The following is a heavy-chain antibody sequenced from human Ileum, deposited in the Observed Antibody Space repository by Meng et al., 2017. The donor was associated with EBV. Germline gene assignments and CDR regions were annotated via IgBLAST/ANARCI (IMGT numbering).Heavy chain of an antibody. D-gene: IGHD3-10*01. Sequence: SGGVLLRVMAPVKLCGGVSGFTFSDSAMHWVRQASGKGLEGVGRIRIKPEKYATDYAASVKGRFTISRDDSKNMVFVQLNSLKAEDTALYYCWSDHYYGAYWGQGALVTVSS. V-gene: IGHV3-73*01. CDR1: GFTFSDSA. J-gene: IGHJ4*02. CDR2: IRIKPEKYAT. CDR3: WSDHYYGAY.